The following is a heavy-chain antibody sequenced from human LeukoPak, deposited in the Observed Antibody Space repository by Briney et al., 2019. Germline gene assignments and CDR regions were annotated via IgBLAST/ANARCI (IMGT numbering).Heavy chain of an antibody. D-gene: IGHD5-12*01. V-gene: IGHV4-39*01. CDR3: ARHAGLRFHLNWFDP. Sequence: SETLSLTCTVSGGSISSSSYYWGWIRQPPGKGLEWIGSIYYSGSTYYNPSLKSRVTISVDTSKNQFSLKLGSVTAADTAVYYWARHAGLRFHLNWFDPWGQGTLVTVSS. CDR2: IYYSGST. J-gene: IGHJ5*02. CDR1: GGSISSSSYY.